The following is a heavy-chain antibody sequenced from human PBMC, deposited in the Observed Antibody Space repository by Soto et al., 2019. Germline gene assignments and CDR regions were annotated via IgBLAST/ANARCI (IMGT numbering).Heavy chain of an antibody. V-gene: IGHV5-51*01. D-gene: IGHD2-15*01. CDR3: ARNIRYCSGGSCYSAEIDYYYGMDV. J-gene: IGHJ6*02. Sequence: GESLKISCKGSGYSFTSYWIGWVRQMPGKGLAWMGIIYPGDSDTRYSPSFQGQVTISADKSIRTAYLQWRSLKASNTAMYYCARNIRYCSGGSCYSAEIDYYYGMDVWGQGTTVTVSS. CDR1: GYSFTSYW. CDR2: IYPGDSDT.